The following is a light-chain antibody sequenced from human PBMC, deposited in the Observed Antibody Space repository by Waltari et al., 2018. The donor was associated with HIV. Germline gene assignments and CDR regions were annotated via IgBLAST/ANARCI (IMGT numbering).Light chain of an antibody. J-gene: IGLJ2*01. CDR3: QSADSSGTSVL. CDR2: KDS. CDR1: TLPKQY. Sequence: SYELTQPPSVSVSPGQTARITCSGDTLPKQYSYWYQQKPGQAPVLVIYKDSERPSGIPERFSGSSSGTRVTLTISGVQAEDEAEYYCQSADSSGTSVLFGGGTMLTVL. V-gene: IGLV3-25*03.